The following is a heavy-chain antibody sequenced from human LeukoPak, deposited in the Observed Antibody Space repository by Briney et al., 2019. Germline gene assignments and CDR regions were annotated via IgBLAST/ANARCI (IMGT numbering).Heavy chain of an antibody. Sequence: PSGTLSLTCAVSGGSISSDYWWSWVRQPPGKGLEYIGEIHYSGTTNYNPSLKSRVTISLDKSKNQFSLDLNSVTAADTAVFYCARGSHDTIRGALDIWGQGTMVTVSS. D-gene: IGHD3-10*01. CDR1: GGSISSDYW. J-gene: IGHJ3*02. CDR3: ARGSHDTIRGALDI. V-gene: IGHV4-4*02. CDR2: IHYSGTT.